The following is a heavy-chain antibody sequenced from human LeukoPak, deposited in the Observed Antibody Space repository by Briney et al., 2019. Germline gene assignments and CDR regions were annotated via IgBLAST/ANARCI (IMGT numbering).Heavy chain of an antibody. D-gene: IGHD3-3*01. V-gene: IGHV1-69*01. CDR3: ATDITIFGVVSSDAFDI. CDR1: GGTFSSYA. CDR2: IIPIFGTA. J-gene: IGHJ3*02. Sequence: GSSVKVSCKASGGTFSSYAISWVRQAPGQGLEWMGGIIPIFGTANYAQKFQGRVTITADESTSTAYMELSSLRSEDTAVYYCATDITIFGVVSSDAFDIWGQGTMVTVSS.